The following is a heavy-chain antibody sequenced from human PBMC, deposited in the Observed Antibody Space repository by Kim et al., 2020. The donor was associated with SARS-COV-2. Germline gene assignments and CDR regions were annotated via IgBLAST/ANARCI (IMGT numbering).Heavy chain of an antibody. V-gene: IGHV3-33*01. J-gene: IGHJ4*02. D-gene: IGHD3-16*02. CDR1: GFTFSSYG. CDR2: IWYDGSNK. Sequence: GGSLRLSCAASGFTFSSYGMHWVRQAPGKGLEWVAVIWYDGSNKYYADSVKGRFTISRDNSKNTLYLQMNSLRAEDTAVYYCARDTGYYDYVWGSYRPPDYWGQGTLVTVSS. CDR3: ARDTGYYDYVWGSYRPPDY.